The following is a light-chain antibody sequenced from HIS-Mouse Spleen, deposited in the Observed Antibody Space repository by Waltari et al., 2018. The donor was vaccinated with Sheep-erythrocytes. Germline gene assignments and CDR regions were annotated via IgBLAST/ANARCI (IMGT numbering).Light chain of an antibody. V-gene: IGLV1-47*01. CDR3: AAWDDSLSGWV. Sequence: QSVLTQPPSASGTPGQRVTISCSGSSSNIGSNYVYWYQQLPGTAPKLPIYRNNQRPSGVPYRFSGSKSGTSASLAISGLLSEDEADYYCAAWDDSLSGWVFGGGTKLTVL. CDR2: RNN. CDR1: SSNIGSNY. J-gene: IGLJ3*02.